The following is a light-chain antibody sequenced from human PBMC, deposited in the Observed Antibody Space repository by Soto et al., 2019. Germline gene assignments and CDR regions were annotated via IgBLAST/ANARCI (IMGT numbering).Light chain of an antibody. V-gene: IGKV1-5*03. Sequence: DIQMTQSPSTLSASVGDRVTITCRASQSISSWLAWYQQKPGKAPKLLIYKASSLESGVPSRFSGSGSGTEFTLTISSLQPDDFATYYCQQYNSYPSFGQGTKGDIK. CDR3: QQYNSYPS. J-gene: IGKJ1*01. CDR1: QSISSW. CDR2: KAS.